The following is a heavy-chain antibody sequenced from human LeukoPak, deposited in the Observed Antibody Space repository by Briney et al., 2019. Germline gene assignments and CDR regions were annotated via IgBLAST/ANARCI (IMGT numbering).Heavy chain of an antibody. V-gene: IGHV3-23*01. CDR3: AKDPGYYYDSSGYSYFDY. J-gene: IGHJ4*02. CDR2: ISGSGGST. CDR1: GFTFSSYA. Sequence: PGGSLRLSCAASGFTFSSYAMSWVRQAPGEGLEWVSAISGSGGSTYYADSVKGRFTISRDNSKNTLYLQMNSLRAEDTAVYYCAKDPGYYYDSSGYSYFDYWGQGTLVTVSS. D-gene: IGHD3-22*01.